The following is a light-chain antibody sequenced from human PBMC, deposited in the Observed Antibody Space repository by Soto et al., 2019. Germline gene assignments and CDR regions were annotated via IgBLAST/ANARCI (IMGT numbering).Light chain of an antibody. Sequence: DIQMTQSPSSLSASVGDRVTITCRASQRISTYLNWYQQKPGKAPKLLIYDASNLQSGVPSTFSGSGSETDFTLTISSLQPEDFATYFCQQTYTSPRTFGHGTKVDIK. CDR3: QQTYTSPRT. CDR1: QRISTY. J-gene: IGKJ1*01. V-gene: IGKV1-39*01. CDR2: DAS.